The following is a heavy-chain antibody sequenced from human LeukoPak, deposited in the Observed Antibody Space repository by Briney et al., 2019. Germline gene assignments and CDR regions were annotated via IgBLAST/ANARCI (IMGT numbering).Heavy chain of an antibody. J-gene: IGHJ4*02. Sequence: PGGSLRLSCAASGFTFSRSWMGWARQAPGKGLEWVANIKQDGTSKYYVDSVMGRFTISRDNAENSVYLQMNSLSAGDTAVCYCARHGDYCFDLWGPGTRVTVSS. CDR3: ARHGDYCFDL. CDR2: IKQDGTSK. CDR1: GFTFSRSW. D-gene: IGHD2-21*01. V-gene: IGHV3-7*02.